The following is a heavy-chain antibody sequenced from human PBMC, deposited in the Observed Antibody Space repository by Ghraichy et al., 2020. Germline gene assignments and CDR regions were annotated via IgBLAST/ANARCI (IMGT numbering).Heavy chain of an antibody. CDR3: ARVSLMGDLVTGPTL. V-gene: IGHV1-18*01. CDR2: ITPHNGRT. Sequence: ASVKVSCKASDYVITTYGISWVRQVPGQGLEWMGWITPHNGRTNYVQIFQSRVTMTTDTSANTAFLHLRNLEFDDTAVYYCARVSLMGDLVTGPTLWGRGTLVTVSS. CDR1: DYVITTYG. J-gene: IGHJ4*02. D-gene: IGHD2-21*02.